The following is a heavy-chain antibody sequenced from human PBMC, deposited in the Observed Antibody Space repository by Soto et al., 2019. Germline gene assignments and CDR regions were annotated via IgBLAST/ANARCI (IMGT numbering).Heavy chain of an antibody. J-gene: IGHJ4*02. D-gene: IGHD3-3*01. Sequence: GGSLRLSCAASGFTFSSYAMSWVRKAPGKGLEWVSAISGSGGSTYYADSVKGRFTISRDNSKNTLYLQMNSLRAEDTAVYYCAKDGPVGYDFWSGYSRDFDYWGQGTLVTVSS. CDR2: ISGSGGST. CDR3: AKDGPVGYDFWSGYSRDFDY. CDR1: GFTFSSYA. V-gene: IGHV3-23*01.